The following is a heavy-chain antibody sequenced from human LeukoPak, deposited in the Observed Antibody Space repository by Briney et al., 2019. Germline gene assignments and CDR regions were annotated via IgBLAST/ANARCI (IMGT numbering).Heavy chain of an antibody. J-gene: IGHJ4*02. CDR1: GFTFSSYS. CDR2: ISSSSSYI. Sequence: GGSLRLSCAASGFTFSSYSMNWVRQAPGKGLEWVSSISSSSSYIYYADSVKGRFTISRDNAKNSLYLQMNSLRAEDTAVYYCARDLGNYYDSSGYYSPALGYWGQGTLVTVSS. V-gene: IGHV3-21*01. CDR3: ARDLGNYYDSSGYYSPALGY. D-gene: IGHD3-22*01.